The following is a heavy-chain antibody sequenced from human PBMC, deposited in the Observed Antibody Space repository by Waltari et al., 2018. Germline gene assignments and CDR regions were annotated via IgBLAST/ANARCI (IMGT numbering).Heavy chain of an antibody. CDR1: GYTFTGYY. Sequence: QVQLVQSGAEVKKPGASVKVSCKASGYTFTGYYMHWVRQAPGQGLDGMGWVNPNSGGTNHAQKFQGRVTMTRDTSISTAYMELGRLRSDDTAVYYCARDGWIQLGPDYWGQGTLVTVSS. CDR3: ARDGWIQLGPDY. CDR2: VNPNSGGT. J-gene: IGHJ4*02. D-gene: IGHD5-18*01. V-gene: IGHV1-2*02.